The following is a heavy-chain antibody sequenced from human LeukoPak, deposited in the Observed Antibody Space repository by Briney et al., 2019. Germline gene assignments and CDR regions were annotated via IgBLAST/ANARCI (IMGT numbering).Heavy chain of an antibody. J-gene: IGHJ3*02. V-gene: IGHV3-7*05. CDR3: ARVSILNLGELSEAFDM. D-gene: IGHD3-16*02. Sequence: PGGSLRLSCAASGFTFSNYWMTWVRQAPGKGLEWVANIKQDGSEKYFVDSVKGRFTISRDNAKNSLYLRMNSLRAEDTAVYFCARVSILNLGELSEAFDMWGQGTMVTVSS. CDR2: IKQDGSEK. CDR1: GFTFSNYW.